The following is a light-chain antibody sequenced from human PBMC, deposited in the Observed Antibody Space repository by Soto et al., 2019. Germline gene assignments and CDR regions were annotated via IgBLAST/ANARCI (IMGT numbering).Light chain of an antibody. CDR2: AAS. CDR1: QGISNY. J-gene: IGKJ4*01. Sequence: DIQMTQSPSSLSASVGDRVTITCRASQGISNYLAWYQQKPGKVPKLLIYAASTMQSGVPSWFSGSGSGTDFTLTISSLQPEDVATYYWQKYNSALNFGGGTKVE. CDR3: QKYNSALN. V-gene: IGKV1-27*01.